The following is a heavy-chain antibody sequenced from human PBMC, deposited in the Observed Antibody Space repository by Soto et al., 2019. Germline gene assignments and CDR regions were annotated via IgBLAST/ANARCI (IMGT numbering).Heavy chain of an antibody. CDR3: AXGLPAYYDFWSGSRPHY. D-gene: IGHD3-3*01. J-gene: IGHJ4*02. Sequence: GGSLRLSCAASGFTFSSYWMHWVRQAPGKGLVWVSRINSDGSSTSYADSVKGRFTISRDNAKNTLYLQMNSLRAEDTAVYYCAXGLPAYYDFWSGSRPHYWGQGTLVTVSS. V-gene: IGHV3-74*01. CDR2: INSDGSST. CDR1: GFTFSSYW.